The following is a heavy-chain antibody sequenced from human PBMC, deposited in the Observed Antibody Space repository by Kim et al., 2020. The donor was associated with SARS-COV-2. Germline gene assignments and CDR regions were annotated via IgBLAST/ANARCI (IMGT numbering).Heavy chain of an antibody. CDR1: GFTFGDYA. Sequence: GGSLRLSCTASGFTFGDYAMSWVRQAPGKGLESVGFIRSQAYGGTTKYAASVKGRFTISRHDSKSIAYLQMNSLKTEDTAVYYCTRGDFWSGYYPYWGQGTLVTVSS. CDR3: TRGDFWSGYYPY. D-gene: IGHD3-3*01. J-gene: IGHJ4*02. V-gene: IGHV3-49*04. CDR2: IRSQAYGGTT.